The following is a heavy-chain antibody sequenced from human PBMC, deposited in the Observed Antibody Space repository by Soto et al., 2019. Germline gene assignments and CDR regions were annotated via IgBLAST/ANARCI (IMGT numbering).Heavy chain of an antibody. Sequence: APVKLSCKASGYTFTSNGISWVRQAPGQGLEWMGWISAYNGNTNYAQKLQGRVTMTTDTSTSTAYMELRSLRSDDTAVYYCARDSGSGWYRGAFDIWGQGTMVTVS. CDR3: ARDSGSGWYRGAFDI. D-gene: IGHD6-19*01. V-gene: IGHV1-18*01. J-gene: IGHJ3*02. CDR1: GYTFTSNG. CDR2: ISAYNGNT.